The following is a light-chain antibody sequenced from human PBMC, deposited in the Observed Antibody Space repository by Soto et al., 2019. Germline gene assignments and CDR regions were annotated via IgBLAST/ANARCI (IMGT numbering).Light chain of an antibody. Sequence: QSALTQPPSASGSPGQSITMSCTGTRSDVGGYGYVSWYQQHPGKAPKLMIYEVTKRASGVPEHFSSYKYGNTTSLTVSGHQAEDEADYYCSSYAGSNTDDVFGGGTKVTVL. V-gene: IGLV2-8*01. CDR3: SSYAGSNTDDV. CDR1: RSDVGGYGY. J-gene: IGLJ2*01. CDR2: EVT.